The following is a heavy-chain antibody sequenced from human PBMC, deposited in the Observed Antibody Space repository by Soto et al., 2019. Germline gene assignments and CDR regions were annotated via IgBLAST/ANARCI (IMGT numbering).Heavy chain of an antibody. D-gene: IGHD3-9*01. CDR3: ARGLNYDILTGYYNRGYYFDY. J-gene: IGHJ4*02. V-gene: IGHV4-34*01. CDR2: INHSGST. CDR1: GGSFSGYY. Sequence: SETLSLTCAVYGGSFSGYYWSWIRQPPGKGLEWIGEINHSGSTNYNPSLKSRVTISVDTSKNQFSLKLSSVTAADTAVYYCARGLNYDILTGYYNRGYYFDYWGQGTLVT.